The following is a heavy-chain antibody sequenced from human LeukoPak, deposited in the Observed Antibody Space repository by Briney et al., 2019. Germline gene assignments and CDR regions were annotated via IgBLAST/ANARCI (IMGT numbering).Heavy chain of an antibody. J-gene: IGHJ4*02. CDR1: GFTVTSNY. Sequence: GGSLRLSCAASGFTVTSNYMNWVRQAPGKGLVWVSVIYTSGNTYYADSVKGRFTISRDISKNTLYPQMNSLRADDTAVYYCARGGSGWYLYDNWGQGTLVTVSS. V-gene: IGHV3-66*01. D-gene: IGHD6-19*01. CDR2: IYTSGNT. CDR3: ARGGSGWYLYDN.